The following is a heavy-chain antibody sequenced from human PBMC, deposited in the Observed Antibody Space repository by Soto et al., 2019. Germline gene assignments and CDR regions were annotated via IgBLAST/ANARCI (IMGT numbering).Heavy chain of an antibody. CDR2: INPSGGST. J-gene: IGHJ3*02. Sequence: ASVRVSCKASGYTFTSYYIHWVRQAPGQGLEWMGIINPSGGSTSYAQKFQGRVTMTRDTSTSTVYMELSSLRSEDTAVYYCARACYYDSSGDPPELLAFDIWGQGPMGT. CDR3: ARACYYDSSGDPPELLAFDI. V-gene: IGHV1-46*01. CDR1: GYTFTSYY. D-gene: IGHD3-22*01.